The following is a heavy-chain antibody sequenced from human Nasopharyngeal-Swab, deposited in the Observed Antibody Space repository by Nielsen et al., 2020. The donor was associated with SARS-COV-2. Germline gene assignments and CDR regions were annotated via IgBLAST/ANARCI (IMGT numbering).Heavy chain of an antibody. D-gene: IGHD3-3*01. CDR2: IYYSGST. CDR1: GGSISSGGYY. CDR3: ASGNYDFWSGYYPSYYYCYGMDV. Sequence: SETLSLTCTVSGGSISSGGYYWSWIRQHPGKGLEWIGYIYYSGSTYYNPSLKSRVTISVDTSKNQFSLKLSSVTAADTAVYYCASGNYDFWSGYYPSYYYCYGMDVWGQGTTVTVSS. V-gene: IGHV4-31*03. J-gene: IGHJ6*02.